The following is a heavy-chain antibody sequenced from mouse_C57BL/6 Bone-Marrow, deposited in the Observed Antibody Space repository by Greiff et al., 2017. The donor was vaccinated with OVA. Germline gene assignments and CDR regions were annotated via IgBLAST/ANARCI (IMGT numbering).Heavy chain of an antibody. J-gene: IGHJ2*01. CDR1: GYTFTSSG. D-gene: IGHD1-1*01. V-gene: IGHV1-81*01. CDR3: ARRHYGSSSLFDY. CDR2: IYPRRGNT. Sequence: QVQLKQSGAELARPGASVKLSCKASGYTFTSSGISWVKQRSGQGLEWIGEIYPRRGNTYYNEKFKGKATLTADKSSSTAYMELRSLTSEDSAVYFCARRHYGSSSLFDYWGQGTTLTVSS.